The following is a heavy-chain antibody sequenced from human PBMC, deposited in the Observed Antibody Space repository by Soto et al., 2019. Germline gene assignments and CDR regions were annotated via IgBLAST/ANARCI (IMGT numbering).Heavy chain of an antibody. J-gene: IGHJ4*02. V-gene: IGHV3-23*01. CDR2: IGVSGGST. D-gene: IGHD3-22*01. Sequence: GGSLRLSCAASGFTFSSYAMSWVRQAPGKGLEWVSAIGVSGGSTFYADPVKGRFTISRDNSKNTLYLQMNSLRAEDTAVYYCARPYRDYDTSGYHSYIYWGQGNLVTVSS. CDR1: GFTFSSYA. CDR3: ARPYRDYDTSGYHSYIY.